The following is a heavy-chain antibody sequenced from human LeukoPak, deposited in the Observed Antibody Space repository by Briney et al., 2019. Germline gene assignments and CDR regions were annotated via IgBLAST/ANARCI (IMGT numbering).Heavy chain of an antibody. D-gene: IGHD4-17*01. Sequence: PGGSLRLSCAASGFTFSSYGMHWVRQAPGKGLEWVAVISYDGSNKYYADSVKGRFTISRDNSKNTLYLQMNSLRAEDTAVYYCAKDADYGDSPQPYYFDYWGQGTLVTVSS. V-gene: IGHV3-30*18. CDR1: GFTFSSYG. CDR3: AKDADYGDSPQPYYFDY. J-gene: IGHJ4*02. CDR2: ISYDGSNK.